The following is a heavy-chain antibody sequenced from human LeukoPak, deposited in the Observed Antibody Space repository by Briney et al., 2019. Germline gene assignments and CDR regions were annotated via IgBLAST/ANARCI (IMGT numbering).Heavy chain of an antibody. V-gene: IGHV4-4*07. D-gene: IGHD3-22*01. CDR3: ARTPQGYYDSSGYPMYYFVY. CDR1: GGSISSYY. J-gene: IGHJ4*02. Sequence: PSETLSLTCTVSGGSISSYYWSWIRQPAGKGLEWIGRIYTSGSTNYNPSLKSRVTMSVDTSKNQFSLKLSSVTAADTAVYYCARTPQGYYDSSGYPMYYFVYWGQGTLVTVSS. CDR2: IYTSGST.